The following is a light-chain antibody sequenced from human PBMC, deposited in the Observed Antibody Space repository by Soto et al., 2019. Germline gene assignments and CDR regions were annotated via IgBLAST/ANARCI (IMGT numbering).Light chain of an antibody. Sequence: DIQMTQSPSTLSASVGDTVTITCRASQTISVSLAWYQQKPGKAPNLLIYDASTLQGGVPSRFRGSGSGTEFTLTVTSLQPEDFATYFCQQYDKYSTFGHGTKVDIK. CDR2: DAS. J-gene: IGKJ1*01. V-gene: IGKV1-5*01. CDR3: QQYDKYST. CDR1: QTISVS.